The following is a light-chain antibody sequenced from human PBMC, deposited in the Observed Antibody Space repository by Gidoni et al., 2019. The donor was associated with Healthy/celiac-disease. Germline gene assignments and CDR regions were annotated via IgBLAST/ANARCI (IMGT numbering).Light chain of an antibody. CDR1: QSVSSN. CDR3: QQYNNWPPWT. V-gene: IGKV3-15*01. J-gene: IGKJ1*01. CDR2: GAS. Sequence: EIVMTQSPATLSESPGERATLSCRASQSVSSNLAWYQQKPGQAPRLLIYGASTRATGIPARCSGSGCGREFTLTISSRQSEDFAVYDCQQYNNWPPWTFGQGTKVEIK.